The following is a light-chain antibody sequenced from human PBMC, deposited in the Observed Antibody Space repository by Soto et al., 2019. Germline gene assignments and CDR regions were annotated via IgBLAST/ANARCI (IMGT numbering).Light chain of an antibody. CDR3: QQRSNWPPWT. Sequence: EIVLTQSPATLSLSPGERATLSCRASQSVDTFLAWYQQKPGQAPRLLIYDASNRATDIPARFSGSGSGTDFTLTISSLEPGDFAVYFCQQRSNWPPWTFGQGTKVDIK. CDR1: QSVDTF. V-gene: IGKV3-11*01. CDR2: DAS. J-gene: IGKJ1*01.